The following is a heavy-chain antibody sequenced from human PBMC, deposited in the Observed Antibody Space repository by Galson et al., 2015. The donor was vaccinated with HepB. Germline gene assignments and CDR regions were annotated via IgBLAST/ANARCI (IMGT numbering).Heavy chain of an antibody. CDR1: GYTFTGYY. D-gene: IGHD2-2*01. Sequence: SVKVSCKASGYTFTGYYMHWVRQAPGEGLEWMGRIIPILGIANYAQKFQGRVTITADKSTSTAYMELSSLRSEDTAVYYCARGSLERCSSTSCQLYYGMDVCGQGTTVTVSS. J-gene: IGHJ6*02. CDR2: IIPILGIA. V-gene: IGHV1-69*04. CDR3: ARGSLERCSSTSCQLYYGMDV.